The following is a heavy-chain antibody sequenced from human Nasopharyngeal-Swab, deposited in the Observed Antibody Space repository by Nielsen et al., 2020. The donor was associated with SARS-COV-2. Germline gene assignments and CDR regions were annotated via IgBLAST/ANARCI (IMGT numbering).Heavy chain of an antibody. V-gene: IGHV2-70*12. Sequence: SGPTLVKPTQTLTLTCTFSGFSLSTSGMCVSWIRQPPGKALEWLARIDWDDDKYYSTSLKTRLTISKDTSKNQVVLTMTNMDPVDTATYYCAHSGIGYYYYGMDVWGQGTTVTVSS. CDR3: AHSGIGYYYYGMDV. J-gene: IGHJ6*02. CDR2: IDWDDDK. CDR1: GFSLSTSGMC. D-gene: IGHD1-26*01.